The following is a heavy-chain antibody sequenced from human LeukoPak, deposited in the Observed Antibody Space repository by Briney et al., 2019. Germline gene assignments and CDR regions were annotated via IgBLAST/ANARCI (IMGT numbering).Heavy chain of an antibody. CDR1: GFTLSSYT. CDR2: IHNGCGTT. CDR3: AKDSAFGGEDS. D-gene: IGHD3-16*01. J-gene: IGHJ4*02. V-gene: IGHV3-23*01. Sequence: PGGSLRLSCTASGFTLSSYTMNWVRQAPGKGLEWVSAIHNGCGTTSYADSVKGRFTISRDNSKNTLFLQMNSLRAEDTAVYYCAKDSAFGGEDSWGQGTLVTVSS.